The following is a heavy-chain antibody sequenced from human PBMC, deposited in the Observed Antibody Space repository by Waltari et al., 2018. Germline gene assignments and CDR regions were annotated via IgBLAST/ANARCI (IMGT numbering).Heavy chain of an antibody. CDR2: ISGSGGST. J-gene: IGHJ3*02. CDR1: GFTFSSYA. D-gene: IGHD1-26*01. CDR3: AKDGSFPGAFDI. V-gene: IGHV3-23*01. Sequence: EVQLLESGGGLVQPGGSLRLSCAASGFTFSSYAMSWVRQAPGKGLEWVSAISGSGGSTYYADAVKGRFTIARDNSKNTLYLQMNSRRAEDTAVYYCAKDGSFPGAFDIWGQGTMVTVSS.